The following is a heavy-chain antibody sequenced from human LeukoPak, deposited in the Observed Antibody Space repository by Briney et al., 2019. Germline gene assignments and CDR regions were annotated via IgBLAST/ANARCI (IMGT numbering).Heavy chain of an antibody. J-gene: IGHJ4*02. V-gene: IGHV3-23*01. CDR1: GFTFSSYA. Sequence: GGSLRLSCAASGFTFSSYAMNWVRQAPGKGLEWVSGISGSGGRTYYADSVKGRFTISRDNSKNTLYLQMNSLRAEDTAIFYSAKDSLVGYCSGGSCYPGNSDYWGQGTLVTVSS. D-gene: IGHD2-15*01. CDR2: ISGSGGRT. CDR3: AKDSLVGYCSGGSCYPGNSDY.